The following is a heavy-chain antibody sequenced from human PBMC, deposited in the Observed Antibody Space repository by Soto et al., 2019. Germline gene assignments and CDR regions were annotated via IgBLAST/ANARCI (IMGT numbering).Heavy chain of an antibody. CDR3: AAPVTTVNRGALDI. D-gene: IGHD4-17*01. V-gene: IGHV4-59*08. CDR1: GDSIRSYY. J-gene: IGHJ3*02. CDR2: IFYSGSP. Sequence: PSETLSLTCTVSGDSIRSYYWSWIRQPPGKGLEWIGYIFYSGSPNYNPSLKSRVTMSIDTSNNQFSLRLTSVTAADTAVYYCAAPVTTVNRGALDIWGQGTMVT.